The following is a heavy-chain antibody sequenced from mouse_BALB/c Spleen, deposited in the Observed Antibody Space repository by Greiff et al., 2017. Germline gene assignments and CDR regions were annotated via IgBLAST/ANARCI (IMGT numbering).Heavy chain of an antibody. D-gene: IGHD2-1*01. CDR3: TRRGNYGVFDY. Sequence: EVQLQQSGTVLARPGASVKMSCKASGYTFTSYWMHWVKQRPGQGLEWIGAIYPGNSDTSYNQKFKGKAKLTAVTSTSTAYMELSSLTNEDSAVYYCTRRGNYGVFDYWGQGTTLTVSS. J-gene: IGHJ2*01. CDR2: IYPGNSDT. V-gene: IGHV1-5*01. CDR1: GYTFTSYW.